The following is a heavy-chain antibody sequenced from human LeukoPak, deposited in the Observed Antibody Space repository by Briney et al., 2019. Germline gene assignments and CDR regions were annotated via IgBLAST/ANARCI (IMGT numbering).Heavy chain of an antibody. V-gene: IGHV5-51*01. CDR1: GSIFTTYW. CDR2: IYPDDSDT. J-gene: IGHJ4*02. D-gene: IGHD6-13*01. Sequence: GXXLQISCEGSGSIFTTYWIGWGRQLPGKGGEGMGIIYPDDSDTRYSPSLKGQVTISADKSISTAFLHWSSLKASDTAMYYCARHSRSSWYVDYWGQGILVTVAS. CDR3: ARHSRSSWYVDY.